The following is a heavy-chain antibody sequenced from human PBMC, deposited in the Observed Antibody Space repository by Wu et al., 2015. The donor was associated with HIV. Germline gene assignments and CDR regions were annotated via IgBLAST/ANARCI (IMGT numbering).Heavy chain of an antibody. D-gene: IGHD3-16*01. Sequence: QVQLVQSGAEVKKPGASVKVSCRASGYTFTSYGISWVRQAPGQGLEWMGWINPNSGDTKYVQKFQDRVTLTRDTSITTVYMELSMLTSDDTAVYYCARGGRRLDGGWSYYYFYMDVWGTGTTVTVSS. CDR3: ARGGRRLDGGWSYYYFYMDV. CDR2: INPNSGDT. V-gene: IGHV1-2*02. J-gene: IGHJ6*03. CDR1: GYTFTSYG.